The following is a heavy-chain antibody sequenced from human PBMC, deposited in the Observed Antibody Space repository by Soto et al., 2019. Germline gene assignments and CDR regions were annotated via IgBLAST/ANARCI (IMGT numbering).Heavy chain of an antibody. J-gene: IGHJ5*01. V-gene: IGHV3-30*18. CDR1: GFTFRSYA. CDR2: VSFDGSYK. CDR3: AKLGDAVSGFFDF. D-gene: IGHD3-3*01. Sequence: QVQLVQSGGGVVQPGGSLRLSCAASGFTFRSYAIHWVRQAPGKGLEWVADVSFDGSYKTYAVPVRGRFTLSRDNSKKTVYLQMNSLRAEDTAVYYCAKLGDAVSGFFDFWGQGTQVAVSS.